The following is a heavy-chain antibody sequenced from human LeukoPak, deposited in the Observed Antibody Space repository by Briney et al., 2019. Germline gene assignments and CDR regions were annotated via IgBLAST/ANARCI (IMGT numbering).Heavy chain of an antibody. D-gene: IGHD6-6*01. J-gene: IGHJ4*02. Sequence: GGSLRLSCAASGFTFSSYGMHWVRQAPGKGLEWVAVISYDGSNKYYADSVKGRFTISRDNSKNTLYLQMNSLRAEDTAVYYCAKDLRALYSSSTGDYWGQGTLVTVSS. CDR3: AKDLRALYSSSTGDY. CDR2: ISYDGSNK. CDR1: GFTFSSYG. V-gene: IGHV3-30*18.